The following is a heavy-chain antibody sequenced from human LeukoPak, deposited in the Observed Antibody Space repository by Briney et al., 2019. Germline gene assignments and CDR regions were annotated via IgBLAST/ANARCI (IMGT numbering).Heavy chain of an antibody. CDR3: ARVIAVAGTSFDY. CDR1: GGSFSGYY. D-gene: IGHD6-19*01. J-gene: IGHJ4*02. Sequence: SETLSLTCAVYGGSFSGYYWSWIRQPPGKGLEWIGEINHSGSTNYNPSLKSRVTISVDTSKNQFSLKLSSVTAADTAVYYCARVIAVAGTSFDYWGQGTLVTVSS. V-gene: IGHV4-34*01. CDR2: INHSGST.